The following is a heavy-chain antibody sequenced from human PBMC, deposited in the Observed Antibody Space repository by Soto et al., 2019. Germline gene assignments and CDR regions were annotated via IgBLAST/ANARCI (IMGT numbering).Heavy chain of an antibody. V-gene: IGHV3-7*01. CDR3: ARDHPYYDFWSGYLAPPGGPYYYYMDV. CDR1: GFTFSSYW. J-gene: IGHJ6*03. D-gene: IGHD3-3*01. CDR2: IKQDGSEK. Sequence: EVQLVESGGGLVQPGGSLRLSCAASGFTFSSYWMSWVRQAPGKGLEWVANIKQDGSEKYYVDSVKGRFTISRDNAKNSLYLQMNSLRAEDTAVYYWARDHPYYDFWSGYLAPPGGPYYYYMDVWGKGTTVTVSS.